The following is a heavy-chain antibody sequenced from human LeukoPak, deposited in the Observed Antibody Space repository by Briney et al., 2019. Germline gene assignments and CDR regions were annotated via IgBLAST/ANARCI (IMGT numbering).Heavy chain of an antibody. J-gene: IGHJ4*02. CDR2: IYSGGST. V-gene: IGHV3-66*01. D-gene: IGHD3-10*01. Sequence: GGSLRLSCTASGFTVGSNYMSWVRQAPGKGLEWVSVIYSGGSTYYADSVKGRFTISRDNSKNTLYLQMNSLRAEDTAVYYCARDLRGVIPFDYWGQGTLVTVSS. CDR1: GFTVGSNY. CDR3: ARDLRGVIPFDY.